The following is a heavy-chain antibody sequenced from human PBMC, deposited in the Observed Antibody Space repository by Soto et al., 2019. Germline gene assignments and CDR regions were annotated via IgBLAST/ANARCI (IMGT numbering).Heavy chain of an antibody. V-gene: IGHV1-69*13. Sequence: VKVSCKASGGTFSSYASSWVRQARGQGLEWMGGIIPIFGTSNYAQKVQGRLTITADKYTSTAYMELSSLRSEDTAVYYCASARPKMGIYYYYGMDVWGQGTTVTVSS. CDR2: IIPIFGTS. CDR3: ASARPKMGIYYYYGMDV. D-gene: IGHD7-27*01. CDR1: GGTFSSYA. J-gene: IGHJ6*02.